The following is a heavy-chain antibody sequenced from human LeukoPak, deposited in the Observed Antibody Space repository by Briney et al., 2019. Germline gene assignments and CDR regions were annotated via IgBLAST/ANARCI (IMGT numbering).Heavy chain of an antibody. V-gene: IGHV3-72*01. CDR3: ATSSWYRLAY. D-gene: IGHD6-13*01. CDR1: GFTFSDSF. Sequence: GGSLRLSCAASGFTFSDSFMSWVRQAPGKGLEWVGRSRNKADSYTAGYAASVKGRFTISRDESKNSLYLQISSLETEDAAVYYCATSSWYRLAYWGQGSLVTVSS. J-gene: IGHJ4*02. CDR2: SRNKADSYTA.